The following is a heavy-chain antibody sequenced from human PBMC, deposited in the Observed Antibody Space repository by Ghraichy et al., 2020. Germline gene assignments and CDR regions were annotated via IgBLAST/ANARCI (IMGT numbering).Heavy chain of an antibody. V-gene: IGHV3-23*01. Sequence: GGSLRLSCVASGLTFSSYAMSWVRQAPGKGLEWVSGITGSGGSTYYADSVKGRFSISRDNSKKTLYLQMDSLRAEDTAVYYCAKDFLGDYDNFDYWGQGTLVTVSS. CDR2: ITGSGGST. J-gene: IGHJ4*02. D-gene: IGHD4-17*01. CDR1: GLTFSSYA. CDR3: AKDFLGDYDNFDY.